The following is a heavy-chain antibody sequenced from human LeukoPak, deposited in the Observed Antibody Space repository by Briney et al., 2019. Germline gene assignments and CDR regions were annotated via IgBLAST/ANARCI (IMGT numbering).Heavy chain of an antibody. CDR1: GFSFSSIS. J-gene: IGHJ4*02. CDR3: ARGGVAVAAFTYFDY. D-gene: IGHD6-19*01. CDR2: ISSSSSYI. V-gene: IGHV3-21*01. Sequence: PGGSLRLSCAAAGFSFSSISMNWVRQAPGKGLEWVSSISSSSSYIYYADSVKGRFTISRDNAKNSLYLQMNSLRAEDTAVYYCARGGVAVAAFTYFDYWGQGTLVTVSS.